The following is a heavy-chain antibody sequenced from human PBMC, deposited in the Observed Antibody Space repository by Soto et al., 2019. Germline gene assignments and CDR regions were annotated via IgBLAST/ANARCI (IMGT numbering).Heavy chain of an antibody. Sequence: SETLSLTCTVSGGSISSGGYYWSWIRQHPGKGLEWIGYIYYSGSTYYNPSLKSRVTISVDTSKNQFSLKVRSVTAADTAVYYCVRETYGDYVGFLDPCGQGIQVPVS. CDR1: GGSISSGGYY. D-gene: IGHD4-17*01. J-gene: IGHJ5*02. CDR2: IYYSGST. V-gene: IGHV4-31*03. CDR3: VRETYGDYVGFLDP.